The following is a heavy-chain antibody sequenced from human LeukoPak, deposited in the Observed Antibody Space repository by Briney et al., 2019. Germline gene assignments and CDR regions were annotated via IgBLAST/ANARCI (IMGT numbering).Heavy chain of an antibody. CDR3: VRETRNWFDP. CDR2: MNPNSGNT. Sequence: ASVKVSCKASGYTFTSYDINWVRQATRQGLEWMGWMNPNSGNTGYAQKFQGRVTITRNTSISTAYMELSSLRSEDTAVYYCVRETRNWFDPWGQGTLSPSPQ. J-gene: IGHJ5*02. CDR1: GYTFTSYD. V-gene: IGHV1-8*03.